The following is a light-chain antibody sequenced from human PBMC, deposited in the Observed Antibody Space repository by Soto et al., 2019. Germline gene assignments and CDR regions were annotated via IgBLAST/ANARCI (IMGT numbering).Light chain of an antibody. CDR2: IAS. CDR1: QSISNY. Sequence: DIQMTQSPSSLSASVGDRVTITCRASQSISNYLNWYQQRPGKAPKLLISIASSLQTGVPPMFSGSGSGTDFTLTISSLQPEDFATYYCQQTRSTPRAFGGGTKV. J-gene: IGKJ4*01. CDR3: QQTRSTPRA. V-gene: IGKV1-39*01.